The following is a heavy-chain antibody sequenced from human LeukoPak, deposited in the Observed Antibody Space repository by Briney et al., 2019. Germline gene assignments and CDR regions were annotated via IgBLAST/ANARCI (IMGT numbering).Heavy chain of an antibody. CDR1: GFTFSNAW. D-gene: IGHD6-19*01. CDR3: TTGAVVVAGNVSTSWYFDL. J-gene: IGHJ2*01. CDR2: IKSKTDGGTT. V-gene: IGHV3-15*01. Sequence: KSGGSLRLSCAASGFTFSNAWMSWVRQAPGKGLEWVGRIKSKTDGGTTDYAAPVKGRFTISRDDSKNTLYLQMNSLKTEDTAVYYCTTGAVVVAGNVSTSWYFDLWGRGTLVTVSS.